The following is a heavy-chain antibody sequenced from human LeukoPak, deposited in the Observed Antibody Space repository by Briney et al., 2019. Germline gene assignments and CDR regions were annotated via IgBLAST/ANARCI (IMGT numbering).Heavy chain of an antibody. D-gene: IGHD2-2*01. CDR1: GGSISSGSYY. V-gene: IGHV4-39*01. J-gene: IGHJ4*02. CDR3: ARLCSSTSCPFDY. CDR2: IYYSGST. Sequence: PSETLSLTCTVSGGSISSGSYYWGWIRQPPGKGLEWIGSIYYSGSTYYNPSLKSRVTISVDTSKNQFSLILDSVTAADTAVYYCARLCSSTSCPFDYWGQGTLVTVSS.